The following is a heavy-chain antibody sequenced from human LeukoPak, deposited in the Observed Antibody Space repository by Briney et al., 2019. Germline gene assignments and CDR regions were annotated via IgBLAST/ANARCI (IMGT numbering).Heavy chain of an antibody. CDR2: IRSKANSYAT. CDR1: GFTFSGSA. V-gene: IGHV3-73*01. Sequence: GGSPRLSCAASGFTFSGSAMHWVRQASGKGLEWVGRIRSKANSYATAYAASVKGRFTISRDDSKNTAYLQMNSLKTEDTAVYYCTSPITNYDSSGRTDYWGQGTLVTVSS. D-gene: IGHD3-22*01. J-gene: IGHJ4*02. CDR3: TSPITNYDSSGRTDY.